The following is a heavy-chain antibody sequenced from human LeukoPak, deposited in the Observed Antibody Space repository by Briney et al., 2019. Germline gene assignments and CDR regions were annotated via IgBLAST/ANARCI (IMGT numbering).Heavy chain of an antibody. D-gene: IGHD3-22*01. J-gene: IGHJ4*02. Sequence: SETLSLTCAVYGGSFRNYYWSWIRQPPGKGLEWIGEINHSESTKYNPSLKSRVTISVDRSKNQFSLKLSSVTAADTAVYYCARGPDFYDSSGYYLIWGQGTLVTVSS. CDR2: INHSEST. CDR1: GGSFRNYY. CDR3: ARGPDFYDSSGYYLI. V-gene: IGHV4-34*01.